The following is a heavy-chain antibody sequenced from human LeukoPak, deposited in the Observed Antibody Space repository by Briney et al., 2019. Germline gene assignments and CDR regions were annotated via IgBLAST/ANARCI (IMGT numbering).Heavy chain of an antibody. V-gene: IGHV4-38-2*02. CDR2: IHHSGST. D-gene: IGHD2-15*01. CDR3: ARFFSAATWGYNWFDP. CDR1: GYSISSGYY. J-gene: IGHJ5*02. Sequence: SETLSLTCTVSGYSISSGYYWGWIRQPPGKGLEWIGNIHHSGSTYYKPSLGSRVIISVDTSKNQFSLRLSSVTAADTAVYYCARFFSAATWGYNWFDPWGQGTLVTVSS.